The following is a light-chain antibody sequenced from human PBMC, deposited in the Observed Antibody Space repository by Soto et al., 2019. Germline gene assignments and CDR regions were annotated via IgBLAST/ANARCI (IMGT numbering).Light chain of an antibody. Sequence: EIVLTQSPGTLSLSPGERATLSCRASQSVSSNLAWYQQKPGQAPSLLIYGAFTRATGIPARFSGTGSGTEFTLTISSLQSEDFAVYYCQQYNTWPRTFGQGTKVDIK. CDR3: QQYNTWPRT. V-gene: IGKV3-15*01. CDR2: GAF. J-gene: IGKJ1*01. CDR1: QSVSSN.